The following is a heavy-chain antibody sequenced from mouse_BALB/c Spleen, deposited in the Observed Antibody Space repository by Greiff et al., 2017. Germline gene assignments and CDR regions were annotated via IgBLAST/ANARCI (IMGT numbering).Heavy chain of an antibody. V-gene: IGHV5-6-5*01. J-gene: IGHJ3*01. D-gene: IGHD2-1*01. Sequence: EVMLVESGGGLVKPGGSLKLSCAASGFTFSSYAMSWVRQTPEKRLEWVASISSGGSTYYPDSVKGRFTISRDNARNILYLQMSSLRSEDTGMYYCARVYGNSFAYWGQGTLVTVSA. CDR1: GFTFSSYA. CDR3: ARVYGNSFAY. CDR2: ISSGGST.